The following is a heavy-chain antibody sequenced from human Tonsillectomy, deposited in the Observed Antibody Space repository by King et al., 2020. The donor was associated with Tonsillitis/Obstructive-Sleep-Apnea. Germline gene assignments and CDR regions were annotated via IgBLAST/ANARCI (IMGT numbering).Heavy chain of an antibody. J-gene: IGHJ3*02. D-gene: IGHD6-19*01. Sequence: VQLVESGGGLAQPGGSLRLSCAASGFTFSNSWMTWIRQAPGKGLEWVANIKEDGSNKHYVDSVKGRFTISRDNARNSLYLQMNSLRDEDTALYYCVRDSGWFAFDIWGQGTVVTVSS. V-gene: IGHV3-7*04. CDR2: IKEDGSNK. CDR3: VRDSGWFAFDI. CDR1: GFTFSNSW.